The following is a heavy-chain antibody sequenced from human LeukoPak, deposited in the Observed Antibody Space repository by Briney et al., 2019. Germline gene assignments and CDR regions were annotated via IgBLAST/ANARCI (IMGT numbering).Heavy chain of an antibody. CDR2: INWSGGST. J-gene: IGHJ4*02. V-gene: IGHV3-20*04. CDR3: ARAPITSPFYFDY. CDR1: GFAFDEHG. Sequence: GGSLRLSCTAFGFAFDEHGMSWVRQVPGKGLEWVAGINWSGGSTGYADPLRGRFTISRDNAKNSLYLQMDSLRAEDTALYYCARAPITSPFYFDYWGQGTLVTVSS. D-gene: IGHD2-2*01.